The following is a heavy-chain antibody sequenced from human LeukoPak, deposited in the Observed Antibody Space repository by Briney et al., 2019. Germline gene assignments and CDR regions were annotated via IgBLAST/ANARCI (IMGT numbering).Heavy chain of an antibody. CDR3: AKLPQDRYYYDSSGYSFDY. V-gene: IGHV3-21*01. CDR1: GFTFSDYS. CDR2: ISSSGSSI. Sequence: PGGSLRLSCAASGFTFSDYSMNWVRQAPGKGLEWVSTISSSGSSIFYAASVKGRFTISRDNARNSLYLQMNTLRAEDTAVYYCAKLPQDRYYYDSSGYSFDYWGQGTLVTVSS. D-gene: IGHD3-22*01. J-gene: IGHJ4*02.